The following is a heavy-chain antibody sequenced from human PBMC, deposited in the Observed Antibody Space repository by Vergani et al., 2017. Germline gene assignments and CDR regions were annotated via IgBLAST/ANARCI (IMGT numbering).Heavy chain of an antibody. V-gene: IGHV1-46*01. CDR1: GYTFTSYY. Sequence: QVQLVQSGAEVKKPGASVKVSCKASGYTFTSYYMHWVRQAPGQGLEWMGIINPSGGSTNYAQKFQERVTITRDMSTSTAYMELSSLRAEDTAVYYCAKDRLMITFGGVIVVGHWGQGTLVTVSS. CDR3: AKDRLMITFGGVIVVGH. J-gene: IGHJ5*02. D-gene: IGHD3-16*02. CDR2: INPSGGST.